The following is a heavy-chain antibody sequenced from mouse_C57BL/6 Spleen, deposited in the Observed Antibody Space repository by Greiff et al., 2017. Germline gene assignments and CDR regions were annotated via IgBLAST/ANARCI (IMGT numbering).Heavy chain of an antibody. Sequence: VQLQQSGAELVKPGASVKMSCKASGYTFNSYWITWVKQRPGQGLEWIGDIYPGSGSTNYNEKFKSKATLTVDTSSSTAYMQLSSLTSEASAVDYCARGVYDGYYDYAMDDWGQGTSVTVSS. J-gene: IGHJ4*01. CDR1: GYTFNSYW. CDR3: ARGVYDGYYDYAMDD. D-gene: IGHD2-3*01. CDR2: IYPGSGST. V-gene: IGHV1-55*01.